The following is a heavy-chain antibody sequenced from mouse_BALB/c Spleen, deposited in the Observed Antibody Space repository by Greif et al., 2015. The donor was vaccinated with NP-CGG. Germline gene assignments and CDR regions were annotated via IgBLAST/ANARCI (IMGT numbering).Heavy chain of an antibody. CDR3: ARDYYGSSYAMDY. CDR1: GFTFSDYY. J-gene: IGHJ4*01. D-gene: IGHD1-1*01. Sequence: EVKLVESGGGLVKPGGSLKLSCAASGFTFSDYYMYWVRQTPGKRLEWVATISDGGSYTYYPDSVKGRFTISRDNAKNNLYLQMSSLKSEDTAMYYCARDYYGSSYAMDYWGQGTSVTVSS. CDR2: ISDGGSYT. V-gene: IGHV5-4*02.